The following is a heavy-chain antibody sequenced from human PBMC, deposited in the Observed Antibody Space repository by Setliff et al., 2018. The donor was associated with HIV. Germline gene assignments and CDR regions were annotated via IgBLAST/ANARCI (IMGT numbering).Heavy chain of an antibody. CDR3: GVGPEKIYYYYGMDV. CDR2: IYPNTGGT. V-gene: IGHV1-2*02. D-gene: IGHD1-26*01. CDR1: GYTFTDYY. J-gene: IGHJ6*02. Sequence: GASVKVSCKASGYTFTDYYIHWVRQAPGQGLEWMGWIYPNTGGTNYAQKFQGRVTMTRDTSISTAYMELSRLRSDDTAVYYCGVGPEKIYYYYGMDVWGQGTTVTVSS.